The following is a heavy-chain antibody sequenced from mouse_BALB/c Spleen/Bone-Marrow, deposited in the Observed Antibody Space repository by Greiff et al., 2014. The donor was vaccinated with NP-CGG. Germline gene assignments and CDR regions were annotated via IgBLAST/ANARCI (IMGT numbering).Heavy chain of an antibody. D-gene: IGHD1-1*01. CDR1: GFTFSNYG. V-gene: IGHV5-6-3*01. CDR2: INNNGGKT. J-gene: IGHJ4*01. Sequence: VQLQQSGGGLVQPGGSLKLSCAASGFTFSNYGMSWARQAPDKRLDLVATINNNGGKTYSTDSVKGRFTISRDNAKNTLYLQMSSLKSEDTAMYYCARDDGFYGLDRWGQGTSVTVSS. CDR3: ARDDGFYGLDR.